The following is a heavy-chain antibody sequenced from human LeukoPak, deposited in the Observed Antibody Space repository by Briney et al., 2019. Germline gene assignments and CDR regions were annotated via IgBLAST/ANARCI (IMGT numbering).Heavy chain of an antibody. D-gene: IGHD5-24*01. CDR2: IWYDGNNK. CDR3: AKDSHKMATTLVYNWFDP. J-gene: IGHJ5*02. CDR1: AFTFSSYG. Sequence: GGSLRLSCAASAFTFSSYGMHWVRQAPGKGLECVAVIWYDGNNKYYADSVKGRFTISRDNSKNTVYLQMNSLRAEDTAVYYCAKDSHKMATTLVYNWFDPWGQGTLVTVSS. V-gene: IGHV3-33*06.